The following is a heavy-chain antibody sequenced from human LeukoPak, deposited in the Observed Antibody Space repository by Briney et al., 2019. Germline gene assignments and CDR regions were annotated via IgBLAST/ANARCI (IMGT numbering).Heavy chain of an antibody. CDR1: GGTFSSYT. CDR3: ARGGDDYGDYVSWFDP. J-gene: IGHJ5*02. Sequence: SVKVSCKASGGTFSSYTISWVRQAPGQGLEWMGRIIPILGIANYAQKFQGRVTITADKSTSTAYMELSSLRSEDTAVYYCARGGDDYGDYVSWFDPWGQGTLVTVSS. V-gene: IGHV1-69*02. CDR2: IIPILGIA. D-gene: IGHD4-17*01.